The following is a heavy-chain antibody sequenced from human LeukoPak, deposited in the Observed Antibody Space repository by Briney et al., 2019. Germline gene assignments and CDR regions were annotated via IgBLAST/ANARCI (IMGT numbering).Heavy chain of an antibody. D-gene: IGHD5-18*01. Sequence: SETLSLTCTVSGGSISSYYWSWIRQPPGKGLEWSGYIYYSGSTNYNPSLKSRVTISVDTSKNQFSLKLSSVTAADTAVYYCARETCTALANSFDPWGPGTLGTVSS. J-gene: IGHJ4*03. CDR2: IYYSGST. V-gene: IGHV4-59*01. CDR1: GGSISSYY. CDR3: ARETCTALANSFDP.